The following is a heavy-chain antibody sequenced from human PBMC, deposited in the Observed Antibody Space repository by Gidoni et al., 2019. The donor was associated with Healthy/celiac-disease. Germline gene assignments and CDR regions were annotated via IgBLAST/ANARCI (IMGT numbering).Heavy chain of an antibody. V-gene: IGHV1-69*01. Sequence: APGQGHEWMGGIIPIFGTANSAQKFQGRVTITADETTSTAYMELSSLKSEDTAVYYCARYVVVLVAATTYNWFDPWGQVTLVTVSS. CDR3: ARYVVVLVAATTYNWFDP. J-gene: IGHJ5*02. D-gene: IGHD2-15*01. CDR2: IIPIFGTA.